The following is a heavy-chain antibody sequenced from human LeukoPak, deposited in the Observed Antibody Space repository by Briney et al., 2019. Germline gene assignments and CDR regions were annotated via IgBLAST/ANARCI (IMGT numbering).Heavy chain of an antibody. J-gene: IGHJ4*02. D-gene: IGHD3-10*01. CDR1: GYTFTNNA. Sequence: ASVKVSCKTSGYTFTNNAINWVRQAPGQGLEWMGWINTNTGNPTYAQGFTGRFVFSLDTSVSTAYLQISSLKAEDTAVYYCARVGNFGEGAIDYWGQGTLVTVSS. CDR3: ARVGNFGEGAIDY. CDR2: INTNTGNP. V-gene: IGHV7-4-1*02.